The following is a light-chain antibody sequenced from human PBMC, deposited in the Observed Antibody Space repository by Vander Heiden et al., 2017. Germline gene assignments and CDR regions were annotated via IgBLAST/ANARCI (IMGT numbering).Light chain of an antibody. Sequence: QSVLTPPPSASGTPGQRVTISCSGSSSNIGSNTVNWYQQVSGRAPELLIYNSDERPSGVPGRFSGSTSGTSASLAISGLQSDDEADYYCAVWDDSLNGVVFGGGTKLTVL. J-gene: IGLJ2*01. V-gene: IGLV1-44*01. CDR1: SSNIGSNT. CDR2: NSD. CDR3: AVWDDSLNGVV.